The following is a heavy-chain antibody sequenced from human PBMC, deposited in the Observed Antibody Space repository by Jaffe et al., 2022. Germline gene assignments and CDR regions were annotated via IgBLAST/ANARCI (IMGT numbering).Heavy chain of an antibody. CDR2: ISSSSSYI. Sequence: EVQLVESGGGLVKPGGSLRLSCAASGFTFSSYSMNWVRQAPGKGLEWVSSISSSSSYIYYADSVKGRFTISRDNAKNSLYLQMNSLRAEDTAVYYCARDLEPCSGGSCYPTTFDYWGQGTLVTVSS. J-gene: IGHJ4*02. D-gene: IGHD2-15*01. CDR1: GFTFSSYS. CDR3: ARDLEPCSGGSCYPTTFDY. V-gene: IGHV3-21*01.